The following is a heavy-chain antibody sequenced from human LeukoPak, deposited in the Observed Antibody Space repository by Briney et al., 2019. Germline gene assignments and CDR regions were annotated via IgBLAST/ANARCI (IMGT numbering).Heavy chain of an antibody. D-gene: IGHD4-17*01. CDR3: ARDPTTVTKGVDV. Sequence: SETLSLTCSVSDDSFSTHYWTWIRHPPGKGLECIGYLSSIGSTNYNPSLKSRVTITVDTSKKQFSLKMTSVTAEDTAVYYCARDPTTVTKGVDVWGQGTMVTVSS. V-gene: IGHV4-59*11. J-gene: IGHJ3*01. CDR1: DDSFSTHY. CDR2: LSSIGST.